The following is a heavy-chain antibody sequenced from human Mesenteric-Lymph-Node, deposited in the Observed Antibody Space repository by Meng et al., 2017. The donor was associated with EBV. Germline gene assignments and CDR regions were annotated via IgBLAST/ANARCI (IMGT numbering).Heavy chain of an antibody. Sequence: QWQRQQGGAGLLKPSETLSLTCAVYGGSFSGYYWSWIRQPPGKGLEWIGEINHSGSTNYNPSLKSRVTISVDTSKNQFSLKLSSVTAADTAVYYCARGMATIIWGQGTLVTVSS. CDR3: ARGMATII. J-gene: IGHJ4*02. CDR2: INHSGST. D-gene: IGHD5-24*01. V-gene: IGHV4-34*01. CDR1: GGSFSGYY.